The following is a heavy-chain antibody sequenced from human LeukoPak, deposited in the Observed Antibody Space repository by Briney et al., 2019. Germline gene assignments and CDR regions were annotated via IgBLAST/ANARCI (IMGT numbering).Heavy chain of an antibody. V-gene: IGHV4-61*02. CDR3: ARDVGGVDY. D-gene: IGHD3-10*01. CDR2: IYTSGST. J-gene: IGHJ4*02. CDR1: GGSISSGSYY. Sequence: SETLSLTCTVSGGSISSGSYYWSWIRQPAGKGLEWIGRIYTSGSTNYNPSLKSRVTISVDTSKNQFSLKLSSVAAADTAVYYCARDVGGVDYWGQGTLVTVSS.